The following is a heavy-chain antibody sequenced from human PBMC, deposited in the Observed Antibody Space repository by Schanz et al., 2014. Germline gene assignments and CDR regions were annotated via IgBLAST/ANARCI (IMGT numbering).Heavy chain of an antibody. D-gene: IGHD1-1*01. J-gene: IGHJ4*02. CDR1: GFTFSSYA. Sequence: VQLLESGGGLVQPGRSLRLSCAASGFTFSSYAMHWVRQAPGKGLEWVAVIWSDGSTKYYADSVKGRFTISRDNSKNTLYLQMNSLRADDTAVYFCARAHGNNWYGKGLDYWGQGTQVTVSS. V-gene: IGHV3-33*08. CDR2: IWSDGSTK. CDR3: ARAHGNNWYGKGLDY.